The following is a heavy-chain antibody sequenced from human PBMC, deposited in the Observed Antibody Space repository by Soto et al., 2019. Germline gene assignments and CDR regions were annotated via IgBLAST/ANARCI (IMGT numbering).Heavy chain of an antibody. D-gene: IGHD2-8*01. CDR2: IKSIADGGTT. J-gene: IGHJ3*02. CDR1: GFTFSNAW. V-gene: IGHV3-15*01. CDR3: HTPHGRNAFDI. Sequence: PGGSLRLSCATSGFTFSNAWMAWVRQAPGKGLEWVGRIKSIADGGTTNYAAPVEGRFSISRHDSENTLYLQMNSLRVEDTGIYYCHTPHGRNAFDIWGPGTVVTVSS.